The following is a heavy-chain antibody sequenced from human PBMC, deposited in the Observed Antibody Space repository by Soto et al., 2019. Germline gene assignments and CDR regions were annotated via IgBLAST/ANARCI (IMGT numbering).Heavy chain of an antibody. J-gene: IGHJ3*02. Sequence: QVQLVQSGAEVKKPGASVKVSCKASGYSFTSYGITWVRQAPGQGLEWMGWISAYNGNTNYAQKFQGRVNMTTDTSTRTVYRGLGSLRSDDTAVYYCARDRSHYSYYGLDAYHIWGQGTMLTVSS. CDR3: ARDRSHYSYYGLDAYHI. D-gene: IGHD4-4*01. CDR2: ISAYNGNT. V-gene: IGHV1-18*01. CDR1: GYSFTSYG.